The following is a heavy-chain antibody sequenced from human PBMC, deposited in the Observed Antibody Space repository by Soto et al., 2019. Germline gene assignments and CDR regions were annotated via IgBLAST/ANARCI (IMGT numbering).Heavy chain of an antibody. V-gene: IGHV3-33*03. J-gene: IGHJ4*02. D-gene: IGHD1-7*01. CDR2: IWYDGSNK. CDR3: AAATTWNFHFPY. CDR1: GFTISTHG. Sequence: QAQLVESGGGVVQPGTSLRLSWAASGFTISTHGMHWVRQAPGKGLEWLANIWYDGSNKFYAESVKGRFSISKDNSKNTLYLQMSSLRAEDTAVYYCAAATTWNFHFPYWGQGTQVTVSS.